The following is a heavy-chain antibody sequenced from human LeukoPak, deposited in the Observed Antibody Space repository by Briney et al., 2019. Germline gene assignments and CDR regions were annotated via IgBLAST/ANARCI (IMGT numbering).Heavy chain of an antibody. J-gene: IGHJ4*02. CDR3: ARGGGYGDYYFDY. Sequence: GASVNVSCKASGGTFSSYAISWVRQAPGQGLEWMGGILPIFGTANDAQKFQGRVTITADESTSTAYMELSSLRSEDTAVYYCARGGGYGDYYFDYWGQGTLVTVS. D-gene: IGHD4-17*01. CDR1: GGTFSSYA. V-gene: IGHV1-69*13. CDR2: ILPIFGTA.